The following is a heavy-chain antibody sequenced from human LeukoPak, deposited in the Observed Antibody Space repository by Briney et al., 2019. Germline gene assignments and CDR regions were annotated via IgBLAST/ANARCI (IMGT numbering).Heavy chain of an antibody. CDR3: ARDQGSGSYRFDY. J-gene: IGHJ4*02. CDR1: GYTFTGYY. CDR2: INAYTGNT. D-gene: IGHD6-19*01. Sequence: ASVKVSCKASGYTFTGYYMHWVRQAPGQGLEWMGWINAYTGNTNYAQKLQVRVTMTTDTSTSTAYMELRSLRSDDTAVYYCARDQGSGSYRFDYWGQGTLVTVSS. V-gene: IGHV1-18*04.